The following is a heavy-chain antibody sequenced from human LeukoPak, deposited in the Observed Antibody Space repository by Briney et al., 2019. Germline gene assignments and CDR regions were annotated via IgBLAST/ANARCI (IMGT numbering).Heavy chain of an antibody. V-gene: IGHV3-66*02. CDR2: IYSGGST. D-gene: IGHD4-23*01. CDR3: ARNDYGGNNGGSYRPRGQDY. Sequence: GGCLRLSCAASGFTVSSNYISWVRQAPGKGLEWVSVIYSGGSTYYADSVKGRFTISRDNSKNTLYLQMNSLRAEDTAVYYCARNDYGGNNGGSYRPRGQDYWGQGTLVTVSS. J-gene: IGHJ4*02. CDR1: GFTVSSNY.